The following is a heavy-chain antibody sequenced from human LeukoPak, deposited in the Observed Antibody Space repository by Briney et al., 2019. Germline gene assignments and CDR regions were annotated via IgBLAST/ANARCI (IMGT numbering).Heavy chain of an antibody. CDR1: GFTFSSYA. J-gene: IGHJ3*02. CDR3: AKNGDYYDSSGYYHDDAFDI. Sequence: PGGSLRLSCAASGFTFSSYAMSWVRQAPGKGLEWVSAISGSGGSTYYADSVKGRFTISRDNSKNTLYLRMNSLRAEDTAVYYCAKNGDYYDSSGYYHDDAFDIWGQGTMVTVSS. CDR2: ISGSGGST. V-gene: IGHV3-23*01. D-gene: IGHD3-22*01.